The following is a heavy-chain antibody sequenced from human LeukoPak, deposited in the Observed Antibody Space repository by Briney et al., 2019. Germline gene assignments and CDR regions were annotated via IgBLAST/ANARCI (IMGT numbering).Heavy chain of an antibody. CDR3: ARGAKGGAYAFDI. V-gene: IGHV3-21*01. Sequence: VGSLRLSCAASGFTFSSYSMNWVRQAPGKGLEWVSSISSSSSYIYYADSVKGQFTISRDKAKNSLYLQMNSLRAEDTAVYYCARGAKGGAYAFDIWGQGTMVTVPS. CDR2: ISSSSSYI. J-gene: IGHJ3*02. CDR1: GFTFSSYS. D-gene: IGHD3-16*01.